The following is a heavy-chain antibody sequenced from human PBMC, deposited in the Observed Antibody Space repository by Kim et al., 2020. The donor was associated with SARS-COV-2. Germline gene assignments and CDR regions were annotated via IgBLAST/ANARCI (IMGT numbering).Heavy chain of an antibody. CDR2: FDPEDGET. J-gene: IGHJ4*02. V-gene: IGHV1-24*01. CDR1: GYTLTELS. CDR3: ATTNRYSGSRFDY. Sequence: ASVKVSCKVSGYTLTELSMHWVRQAPGKGLEWMGGFDPEDGETIYAQKFQGRVTMTEDTSTDTAYMELSSLRSEDSAVYYCATTNRYSGSRFDYWGQGTLVTVSS. D-gene: IGHD1-26*01.